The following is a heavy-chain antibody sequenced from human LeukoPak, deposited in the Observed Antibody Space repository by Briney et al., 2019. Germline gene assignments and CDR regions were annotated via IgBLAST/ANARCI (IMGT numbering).Heavy chain of an antibody. CDR3: VLAAASNVFDY. D-gene: IGHD6-13*01. Sequence: GESLKISCKGSGYIFTSYWIGWVRQMPGKGLEWMGIIYLGDSDTRYSPSFQGQVTISADKSISTAYLQWSSLKASDTAMYYCVLAAASNVFDYWGQGTLVTVSS. CDR2: IYLGDSDT. V-gene: IGHV5-51*01. J-gene: IGHJ4*02. CDR1: GYIFTSYW.